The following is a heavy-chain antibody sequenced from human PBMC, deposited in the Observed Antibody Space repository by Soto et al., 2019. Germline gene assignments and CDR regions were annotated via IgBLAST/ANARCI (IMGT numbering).Heavy chain of an antibody. CDR2: IYTGGNT. V-gene: IGHV3-53*01. CDR1: GFTVTSYY. CDR3: AREYYYGSGNYYGADYYHYGMDV. J-gene: IGHJ6*02. D-gene: IGHD3-10*01. Sequence: GGSLRLSCAACGFTVTSYYISWVRHAPWKGLEWVSLIYTGGNTNYADSVKGRFTISRDNSKNTLYLQMNSLRAEDTAVDYCAREYYYGSGNYYGADYYHYGMDVWGQGNTLTVSS.